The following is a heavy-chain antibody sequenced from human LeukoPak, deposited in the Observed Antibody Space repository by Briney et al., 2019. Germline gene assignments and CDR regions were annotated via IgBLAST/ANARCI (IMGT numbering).Heavy chain of an antibody. J-gene: IGHJ5*02. V-gene: IGHV4-34*01. CDR1: GGSFSGYY. CDR2: IYYTGNT. Sequence: SETLSLTCAVYGGSFSGYYWGWIRQPPGKGLEWIGTIYYTGNTYYNPSLKSRVTISVDTSKNQFSLKLTSVTAADTAVYYCAKDLHGYCSGGSCYSGGWFDPWGQGTLVTVSS. CDR3: AKDLHGYCSGGSCYSGGWFDP. D-gene: IGHD2-15*01.